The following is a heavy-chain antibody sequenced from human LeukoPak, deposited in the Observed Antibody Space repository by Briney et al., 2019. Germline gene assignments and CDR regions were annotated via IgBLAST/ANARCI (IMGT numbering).Heavy chain of an antibody. CDR3: ARVSWSGYSVVTYYMDV. J-gene: IGHJ6*03. Sequence: PSQTLSLTCTVSGGSINSGSYYWSWIRQPARKGLEWIGRIYTSGSTNYNPSLKSRVTISVDTSKNQFSLKLSSVTAADTAVYYCARVSWSGYSVVTYYMDVWGKGTTVTVSS. V-gene: IGHV4-61*02. D-gene: IGHD3-3*01. CDR2: IYTSGST. CDR1: GGSINSGSYY.